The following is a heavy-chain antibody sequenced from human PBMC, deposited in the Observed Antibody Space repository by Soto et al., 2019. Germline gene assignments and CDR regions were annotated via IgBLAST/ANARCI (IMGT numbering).Heavy chain of an antibody. J-gene: IGHJ4*02. CDR1: GGSISSGGYY. V-gene: IGHV4-31*03. CDR2: IYYSGST. D-gene: IGHD3-10*01. Sequence: SETLSLTCTVSGGSISSGGYYWSWIRQHPGKGLEWIGYIYYSGSTYYNPSLKSRVTISVDTSKNQFSLKLSSVAAADTAVYYCARGSVLLDFDYWGQGTLVTVS. CDR3: ARGSVLLDFDY.